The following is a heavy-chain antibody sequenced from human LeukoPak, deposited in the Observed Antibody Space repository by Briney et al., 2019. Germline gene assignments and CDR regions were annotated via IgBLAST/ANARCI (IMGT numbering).Heavy chain of an antibody. CDR3: ARDNYYDSSGYLEY. D-gene: IGHD3-22*01. CDR1: GFTFSSYA. V-gene: IGHV3-30-3*01. Sequence: PGGSLRLSCAASGFTFSSYATHWVRQAPGKGLEWVAVISYDGSNKYYADSVKGRFTISRDNSKNTLYLQMNSLRAEDTAVYYCARDNYYDSSGYLEYWGQGTLVTVSS. CDR2: ISYDGSNK. J-gene: IGHJ4*02.